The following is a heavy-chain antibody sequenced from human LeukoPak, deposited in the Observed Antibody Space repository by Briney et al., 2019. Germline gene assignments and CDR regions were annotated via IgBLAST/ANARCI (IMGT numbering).Heavy chain of an antibody. CDR2: IYTSGST. D-gene: IGHD6-13*01. CDR1: GGSISSGSYY. V-gene: IGHV4-61*02. J-gene: IGHJ6*02. CDR3: AALAAANHYYYYGMDV. Sequence: SETLSLTCTVSGGSISSGSYYWSWIRQPAGKGLEWIGRIYTSGSTNYNPSLKSRVTISVDTSKNQFSLKLSSVTAADTAVYYCAALAAANHYYYYGMDVWGQGTTVTVS.